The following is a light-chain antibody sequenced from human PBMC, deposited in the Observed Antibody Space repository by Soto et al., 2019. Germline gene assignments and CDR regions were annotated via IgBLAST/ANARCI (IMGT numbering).Light chain of an antibody. CDR2: EGS. V-gene: IGLV2-23*01. CDR1: SNDVGRYNL. CDR3: CSYAGSSTYVV. J-gene: IGLJ2*01. Sequence: QAVVTQPASVSGSPGQSITFSCTGTSNDVGRYNLVSWYQQHPGKVPKVLIYEGSKRPSGVSNRFSGSKSGNTASLTISGLQAEDEADYYCCSYAGSSTYVVFGGGTKVTVL.